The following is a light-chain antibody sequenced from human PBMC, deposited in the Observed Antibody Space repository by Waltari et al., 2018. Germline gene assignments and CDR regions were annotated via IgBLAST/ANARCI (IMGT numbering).Light chain of an antibody. CDR3: QQRTNWPPMVT. CDR1: QNIDDY. V-gene: IGKV3-11*01. J-gene: IGKJ3*01. CDR2: DAS. Sequence: EIVFTQPPATLPLPPVERANLSYRDSQNIDDYLVWYQQKPGQAPRLLIYDASIRANDIPARFSGSGSGTDFTLTISSLEPEDFAVYYCQQRTNWPPMVTFGPGTKVDLK.